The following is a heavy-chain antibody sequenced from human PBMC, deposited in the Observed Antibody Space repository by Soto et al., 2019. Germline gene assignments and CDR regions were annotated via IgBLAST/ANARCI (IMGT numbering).Heavy chain of an antibody. D-gene: IGHD3-3*02. CDR2: INHSGST. J-gene: IGHJ4*01. CDR3: ARDRARFIYGYFFDY. CDR1: GGSFSGYY. Sequence: SETLSLTCAVYGGSFSGYYWTWIRQPPGTGLEWIGEINHSGSTNYNPSLKSRVTISVDTSKNQFSLKLSSVTAADTAVYYCARDRARFIYGYFFDYWGHGTLVTVSS. V-gene: IGHV4-34*01.